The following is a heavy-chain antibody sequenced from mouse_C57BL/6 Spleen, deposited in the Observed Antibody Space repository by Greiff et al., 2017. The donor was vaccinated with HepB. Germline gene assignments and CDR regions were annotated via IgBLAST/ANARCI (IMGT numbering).Heavy chain of an antibody. J-gene: IGHJ4*01. Sequence: VQLQQPGAELVRPGTSVKLSCKASGYTFTSYWMHWVKQRPGQGLEWIGVIDPSDSYTNYNQKFKGKATLTVDTSSSTAYMQLSSLTSEDSAVYYCARGYSNYDAMDYWGQGTSVTVSS. D-gene: IGHD2-5*01. CDR1: GYTFTSYW. CDR2: IDPSDSYT. CDR3: ARGYSNYDAMDY. V-gene: IGHV1-59*01.